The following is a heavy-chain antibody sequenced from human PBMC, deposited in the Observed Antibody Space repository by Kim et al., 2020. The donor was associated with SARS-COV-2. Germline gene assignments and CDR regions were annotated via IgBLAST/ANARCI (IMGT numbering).Heavy chain of an antibody. CDR3: AMGSGWYRFGY. CDR1: GFTFRSSW. CDR2: IKEDGSEK. D-gene: IGHD6-19*01. J-gene: IGHJ4*02. V-gene: IGHV3-7*01. Sequence: GGSLRLSCAASGFTFRSSWMSWVRQAPGKGLEWVANIKEDGSEKYCVDSVKGRFSISRDNAENSLYLLMNSLRADDTAVYFCAMGSGWYRFGYWGQGTLVTVSS.